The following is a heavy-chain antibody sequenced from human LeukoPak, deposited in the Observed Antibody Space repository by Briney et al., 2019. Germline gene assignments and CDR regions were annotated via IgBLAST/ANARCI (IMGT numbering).Heavy chain of an antibody. J-gene: IGHJ4*02. CDR2: IYYSGST. D-gene: IGHD3-22*01. CDR1: GGSISSGGYY. CDR3: AKENNYYDSSGYDY. Sequence: SQTLSLTCTVSGGSISSGGYYWSWIRLHPGKGLEWIGYIYYSGSTYYNPSLKSRVTISVDTSKIQFSLKLSSVTAADTAVYYCAKENNYYDSSGYDYWGQGTLVTVSS. V-gene: IGHV4-31*03.